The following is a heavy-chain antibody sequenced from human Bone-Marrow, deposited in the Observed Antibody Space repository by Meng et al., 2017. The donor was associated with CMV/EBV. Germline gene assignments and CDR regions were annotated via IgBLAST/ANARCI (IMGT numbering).Heavy chain of an antibody. CDR1: GYTFTSYG. D-gene: IGHD3-3*01. CDR2: ISAYNGNT. V-gene: IGHV1-18*01. J-gene: IGHJ6*02. CDR3: ARTAVYYDFWSGYYTRGSQGYGMDV. Sequence: ASVKVSCKASGYTFTSYGISWVRQAPGQGLEWMGWISAYNGNTNYAQKLQGRVTMTTDTSTSTVYMELRSLRSDDTAVYYCARTAVYYDFWSGYYTRGSQGYGMDVWSQGTTVTVSS.